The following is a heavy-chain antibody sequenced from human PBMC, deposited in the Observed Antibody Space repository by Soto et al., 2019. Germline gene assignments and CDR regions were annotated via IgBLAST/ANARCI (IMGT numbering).Heavy chain of an antibody. CDR3: ARLGPAAMVNWFDP. D-gene: IGHD2-2*01. CDR2: IYPGDSET. Sequence: GESLKISCRGSGYSFSIYWIAWVRQMPGKGLEWMGIIYPGDSETSYSPSFQGQVTISADKSISTAYLQWSSLKASDTAMYYCARLGPAAMVNWFDPWGQGTLVTVSS. J-gene: IGHJ5*02. CDR1: GYSFSIYW. V-gene: IGHV5-51*01.